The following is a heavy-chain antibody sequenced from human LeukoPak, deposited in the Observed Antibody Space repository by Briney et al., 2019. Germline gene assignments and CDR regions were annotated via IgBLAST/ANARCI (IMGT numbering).Heavy chain of an antibody. Sequence: SETLSLTCTVSGGSISSGSYYWSWIRQPAGKGLEWIGRIYTSGSTNYNPSLKSRVTISVDTSKNQFFLKLSSVTAADTAVYYCARGYHSSGSYFTNWFDPWGQGTLVTVSS. V-gene: IGHV4-61*02. CDR1: GGSISSGSYY. CDR2: IYTSGST. CDR3: ARGYHSSGSYFTNWFDP. D-gene: IGHD1-26*01. J-gene: IGHJ5*02.